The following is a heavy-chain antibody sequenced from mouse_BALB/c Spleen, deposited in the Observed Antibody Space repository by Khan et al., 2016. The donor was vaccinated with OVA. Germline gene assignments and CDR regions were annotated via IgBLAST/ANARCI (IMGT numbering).Heavy chain of an antibody. Sequence: VQLQESGAELAKPGASVKMSCKASGYTFINYWILWVKQRPGQGLEWIGYINPSTGYTEYNQNFKDKATLTADKSSSTAYMQLSSLTSEDSAVYYCARRGLRWDFDYWGQCTTRAVSS. V-gene: IGHV1-7*01. J-gene: IGHJ2*01. CDR1: GYTFINYW. CDR2: INPSTGYT. CDR3: ARRGLRWDFDY. D-gene: IGHD1-1*01.